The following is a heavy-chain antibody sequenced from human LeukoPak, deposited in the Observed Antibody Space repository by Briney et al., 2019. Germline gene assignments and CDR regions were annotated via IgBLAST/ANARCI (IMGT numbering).Heavy chain of an antibody. V-gene: IGHV1-69*01. CDR2: IIPIFGTA. CDR1: GGTFSSYA. D-gene: IGHD1-26*01. CDR3: ARGIVGTRYYFDY. J-gene: IGHJ4*02. Sequence: SVKVSCKASGGTFSSYAISWVRQAPGQGLEWMGGIIPIFGTANYAQKFQGRVTITADESTSTAYMELSSLRSEDTAVYYCARGIVGTRYYFDYWGQGTLVTVSS.